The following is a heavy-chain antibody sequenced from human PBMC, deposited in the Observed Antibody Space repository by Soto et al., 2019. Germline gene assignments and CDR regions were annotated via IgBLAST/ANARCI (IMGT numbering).Heavy chain of an antibody. J-gene: IGHJ4*02. CDR1: GCNFISYA. CDR3: AKDSVGITMIVVVSYFDY. CDR2: ISGSGGST. D-gene: IGHD3-22*01. Sequence: GPLRHSYTASGCNFISYAVSWVSQDPGKGLEWVSAISGSGGSTYYAASVKGRFTISRDNSKNTLYLQMNSLRAEDTAVYYCAKDSVGITMIVVVSYFDYWGQGTLVTVAS. V-gene: IGHV3-23*01.